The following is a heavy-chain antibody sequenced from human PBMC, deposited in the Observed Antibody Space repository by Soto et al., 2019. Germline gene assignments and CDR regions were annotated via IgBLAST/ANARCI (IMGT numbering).Heavy chain of an antibody. CDR2: ISYDGGNK. CDR3: ARDGFMPCGGKADY. D-gene: IGHD2-15*01. Sequence: QVQLVESGGGVVQPGRSLRLSCAASGFTFSSYAVHWVRQAPGKGLEWVAIISYDGGNKYYADSVKGRFTISRDNSKNTLYLQMNSLRAEDTAVYFCARDGFMPCGGKADYWCQGTRVTVSS. V-gene: IGHV3-30-3*01. CDR1: GFTFSSYA. J-gene: IGHJ4*02.